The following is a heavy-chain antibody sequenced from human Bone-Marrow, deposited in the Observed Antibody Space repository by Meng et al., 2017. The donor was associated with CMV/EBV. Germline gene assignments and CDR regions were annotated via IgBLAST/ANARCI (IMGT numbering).Heavy chain of an antibody. J-gene: IGHJ4*02. D-gene: IGHD5-18*01. CDR1: GGSSSSYY. Sequence: QVQLQESGPGLVKPSETLSLTCTVSGGSSSSYYWSWIRQPAGNGLEWIGRIYTSGSTNYNPSLKSRVTMSVDTSKNQFSLKLSSVTAADTAVYYCARTQDTAMVAYYFDYWGQGTLVTVSS. CDR2: IYTSGST. CDR3: ARTQDTAMVAYYFDY. V-gene: IGHV4-4*07.